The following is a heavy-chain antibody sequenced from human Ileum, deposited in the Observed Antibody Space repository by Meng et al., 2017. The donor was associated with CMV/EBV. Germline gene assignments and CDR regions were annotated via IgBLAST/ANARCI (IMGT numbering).Heavy chain of an antibody. CDR1: GYSFTTYA. V-gene: IGHV1-18*01. Sequence: APVKVSCKASGYSFTTYAITWVRQAPGQGLEWMGWISADNGKTNYAQNLQGRLTMTTDTSTSTAYMELRSLRSDDTAVYYCARDLFVVVPADYGMDVWGQGTTVTVSS. CDR2: ISADNGKT. CDR3: ARDLFVVVPADYGMDV. J-gene: IGHJ6*02. D-gene: IGHD2-2*01.